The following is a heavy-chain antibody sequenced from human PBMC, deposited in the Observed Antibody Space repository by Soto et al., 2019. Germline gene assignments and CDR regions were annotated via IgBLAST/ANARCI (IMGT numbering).Heavy chain of an antibody. J-gene: IGHJ6*02. D-gene: IGHD6-13*01. V-gene: IGHV3-23*01. CDR3: ANLGGATDSSSWYYSLNYFGMDV. Sequence: GGSLRLSCAASGFTFSSYAMSWVRQAPGKGLEWVSAISGSGGSTYYADSVKGRFTISRDKSKNTLYLQMNSLRDVDTAVYYCANLGGATDSSSWYYSLNYFGMDVWGQGTTVTVSS. CDR2: ISGSGGST. CDR1: GFTFSSYA.